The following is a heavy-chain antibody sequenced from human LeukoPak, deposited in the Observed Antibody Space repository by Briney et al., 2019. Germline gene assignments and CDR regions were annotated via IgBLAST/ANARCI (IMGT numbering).Heavy chain of an antibody. V-gene: IGHV1-46*01. CDR2: INPSGGST. Sequence: EASVKVSCKASGYTFTSYYMHWVRQAPGQGLEWMGIINPSGGSTSYAQKFQGRVTMTRDTSTSTVYMELSSLRSEDTAVYYCAGPQRGRSTQYYFDYWGQGTLVTVSS. CDR1: GYTFTSYY. CDR3: AGPQRGRSTQYYFDY. D-gene: IGHD1-26*01. J-gene: IGHJ4*02.